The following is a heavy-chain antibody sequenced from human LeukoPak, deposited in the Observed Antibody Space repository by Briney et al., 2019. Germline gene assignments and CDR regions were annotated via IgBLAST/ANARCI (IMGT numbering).Heavy chain of an antibody. J-gene: IGHJ3*02. CDR1: GFTFSSYW. D-gene: IGHD6-19*01. V-gene: IGHV3-74*01. CDR2: INSDGSST. CDR3: ARDSSGWQRGGAFDI. Sequence: GGSLRLSCAASGFTFSSYWMHWVRQAPGKGLVWVSRINSDGSSTSYADSVKGRFTISRDNAKNTLYLQMNSLRAEDTAVYYCARDSSGWQRGGAFDIWGQGTMVTVSS.